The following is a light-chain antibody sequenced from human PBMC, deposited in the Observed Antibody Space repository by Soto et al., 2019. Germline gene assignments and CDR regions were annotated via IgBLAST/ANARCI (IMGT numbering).Light chain of an antibody. CDR3: QQYGSPYT. Sequence: EMVLTQSPGTLSLSPGERATLSCRASQSVSSSYLAWYQQKPGQAPRLLIYGASSRATGIPDRFSGSGSGTDFTLTISRLEPEDSAVDYCQQYGSPYTFGQGTKLEIK. J-gene: IGKJ2*01. CDR2: GAS. CDR1: QSVSSSY. V-gene: IGKV3-20*01.